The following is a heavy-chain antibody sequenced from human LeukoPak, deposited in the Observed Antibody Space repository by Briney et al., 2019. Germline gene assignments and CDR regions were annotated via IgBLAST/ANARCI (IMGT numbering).Heavy chain of an antibody. J-gene: IGHJ4*02. CDR1: GFTFSSYA. V-gene: IGHV3-64*01. CDR2: ISSNGGST. D-gene: IGHD3-10*01. CDR3: ARTGYYGSGSYYNLSPFDY. Sequence: PGGSLRLSCAASGFTFSSYAMHWVRQAPGKGLEYVSAISSNGGSTYYANSVKGRFTISRDNSKNTLYLQMGSLRAEDMAVYYCARTGYYGSGSYYNLSPFDYWGQGTLVTVSS.